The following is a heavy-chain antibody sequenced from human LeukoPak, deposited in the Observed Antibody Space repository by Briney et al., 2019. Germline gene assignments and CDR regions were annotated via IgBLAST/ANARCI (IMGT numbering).Heavy chain of an antibody. CDR2: TYDRSKRYN. J-gene: IGHJ4*02. CDR3: LRERSWFDC. CDR1: GDSVSCNSAA. Sequence: SQTLSLTCAISGDSVSCNSAAWNWIRQSPSRGLGWRGRTYDRSKRYNDYAVSVKSRMTTNPDTTKNQFSLQLNSVTPEDTAVYYCLRERSWFDCWGQGTLVTVSS. D-gene: IGHD1-26*01. V-gene: IGHV6-1*01.